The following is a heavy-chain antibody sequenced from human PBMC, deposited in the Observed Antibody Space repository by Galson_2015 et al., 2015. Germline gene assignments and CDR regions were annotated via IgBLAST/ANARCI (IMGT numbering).Heavy chain of an antibody. CDR2: ISWNSGSI. V-gene: IGHV3-9*01. CDR3: AKVRRVGRVVRGLAGNYFDY. J-gene: IGHJ4*02. D-gene: IGHD3-10*01. Sequence: SLRLSCEASGFTFDDYAMNWARHAPGKGLEWVSGISWNSGSIGYADSVKGRFTISRDNAKNSLYLQMNSLRAEDTALYYCAKVRRVGRVVRGLAGNYFDYWGQGTLVTVSS. CDR1: GFTFDDYA.